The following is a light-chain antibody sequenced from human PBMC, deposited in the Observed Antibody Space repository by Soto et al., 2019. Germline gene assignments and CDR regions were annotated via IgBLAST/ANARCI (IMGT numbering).Light chain of an antibody. CDR3: QQYNNWPLT. CDR2: VAS. CDR1: ESVDND. J-gene: IGKJ4*01. Sequence: EIVMTQSPATLSVSPGDRATLSCRASESVDNDLAWYQQKPGQPPRLLIYVASTRATGIPARFSGSQSGTEFTLTISSLLSEDFAVYFCQQYNNWPLTFGGGTKVETK. V-gene: IGKV3D-15*01.